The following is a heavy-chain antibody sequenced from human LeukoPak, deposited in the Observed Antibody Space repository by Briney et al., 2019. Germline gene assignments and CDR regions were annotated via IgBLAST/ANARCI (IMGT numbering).Heavy chain of an antibody. CDR2: ISGSGGST. J-gene: IGHJ3*02. V-gene: IGHV3-23*01. CDR3: ARDLIGKQWLVLAFDI. D-gene: IGHD6-19*01. Sequence: RSGGSLRLSCAASGFTFSSYAMSWVRQAPGKGLEWVSAISGSGGSTYYADSVKGRFTISRDNSKTTLYLQMNSLRAEDTAVYYCARDLIGKQWLVLAFDIWGQGTMVTVSS. CDR1: GFTFSSYA.